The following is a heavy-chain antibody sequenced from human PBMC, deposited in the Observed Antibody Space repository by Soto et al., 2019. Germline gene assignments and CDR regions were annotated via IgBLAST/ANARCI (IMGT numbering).Heavy chain of an antibody. D-gene: IGHD7-27*01. Sequence: QVQLVQSGAEVKKPGASVKVSCKASGYTFTSYGLSWVRQAPGQGLEWMGWINANNGNTKYAQKLQGRVTMTTDTSTTTAYMELRRLSSDDTAVYYCARDLNLGLGDYWGQGTLVTVSS. CDR3: ARDLNLGLGDY. CDR1: GYTFTSYG. V-gene: IGHV1-18*01. CDR2: INANNGNT. J-gene: IGHJ4*02.